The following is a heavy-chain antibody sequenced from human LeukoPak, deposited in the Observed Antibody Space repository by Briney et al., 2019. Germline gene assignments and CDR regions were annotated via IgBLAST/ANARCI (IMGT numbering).Heavy chain of an antibody. D-gene: IGHD3-22*01. CDR3: ARGGDYYDSSGYPVPFDY. CDR1: GGTFSSYA. CDR2: IIPIFGTA. V-gene: IGHV1-69*05. J-gene: IGHJ4*02. Sequence: ASVKVSCKASGGTFSSYAISWVRQAPGQGLEWMGRIIPIFGTANSAQKFQGRVTITTDESTSTAYMELSSLRFEDTAVYYCARGGDYYDSSGYPVPFDYWGQGTLVTVSS.